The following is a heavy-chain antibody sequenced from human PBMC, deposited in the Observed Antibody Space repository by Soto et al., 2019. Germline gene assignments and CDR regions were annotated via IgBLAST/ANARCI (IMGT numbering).Heavy chain of an antibody. CDR1: GGSISSGGYS. V-gene: IGHV4-30-2*01. CDR3: AREGKSSSWTYYFDY. D-gene: IGHD6-13*01. CDR2: IYHSGST. J-gene: IGHJ4*02. Sequence: PSETLSLTCAVSGGSISSGGYSWSWIRQPPGKGLEWIGYIYHSGSTYYNPSLKSRVTISVDRSKNQFSLKLSSVTAADTAVYYCAREGKSSSWTYYFDYWGQGTLVTVSS.